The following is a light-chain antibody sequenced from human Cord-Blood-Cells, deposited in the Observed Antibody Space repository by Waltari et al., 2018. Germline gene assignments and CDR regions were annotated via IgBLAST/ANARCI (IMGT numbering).Light chain of an antibody. V-gene: IGKV3-15*01. CDR3: QQYNNWPPWT. CDR1: QSVSSN. CDR2: GAS. Sequence: EIEMTQPPAPLSVSPGERATLSCRASQSVSSNLAWYQQKPGQAPRLLIYGASTRATGIPARFSGSGSGTEFTLTISSLQSEDFAVYYCQQYNNWPPWTFGQGTKVEIK. J-gene: IGKJ1*01.